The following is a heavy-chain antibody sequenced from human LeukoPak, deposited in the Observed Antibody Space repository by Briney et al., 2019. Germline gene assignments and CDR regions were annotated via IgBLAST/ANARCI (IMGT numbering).Heavy chain of an antibody. D-gene: IGHD2-21*02. Sequence: SETLSLTCAVSGVSFDDYYWGWVRQTPGKGLEWIGEINHSGYTNDSPSLKSRVTLSIDTSRKQFSLNLRSVTVADAGIYYCTRMTAGHDYWGQGTLVTVSS. CDR1: GVSFDDYY. V-gene: IGHV4-34*01. CDR3: TRMTAGHDY. CDR2: INHSGYT. J-gene: IGHJ4*02.